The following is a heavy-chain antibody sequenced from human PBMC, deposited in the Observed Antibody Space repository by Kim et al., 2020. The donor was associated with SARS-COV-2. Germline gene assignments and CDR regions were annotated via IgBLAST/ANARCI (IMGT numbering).Heavy chain of an antibody. Sequence: SETLSLTCTVSGGSISSYYWSWIRQPPGKGLEWIGYIYYSGSTNYNPSLKSRVTISVDTSKNQFSLKLSSVTAADTAVYYCAREATSDYYGMDVWGQGTTVTVS. D-gene: IGHD5-12*01. J-gene: IGHJ6*02. V-gene: IGHV4-59*13. CDR3: AREATSDYYGMDV. CDR2: IYYSGST. CDR1: GGSISSYY.